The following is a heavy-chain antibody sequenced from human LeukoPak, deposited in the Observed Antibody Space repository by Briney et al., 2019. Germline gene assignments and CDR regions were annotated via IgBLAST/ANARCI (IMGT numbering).Heavy chain of an antibody. CDR2: INPSGGGT. D-gene: IGHD3-10*01. Sequence: ASVKVSCKASGYTFTNYYMHWVRQAPGQGLEWMGIINPSGGGTSYAQKFQGRVSMTRDTSTSTVYMELSSLRSEDTAVYYCARDHESYYGSGSYYPGGCDYWDQGTLVTVSS. V-gene: IGHV1-46*01. J-gene: IGHJ4*02. CDR1: GYTFTNYY. CDR3: ARDHESYYGSGSYYPGGCDY.